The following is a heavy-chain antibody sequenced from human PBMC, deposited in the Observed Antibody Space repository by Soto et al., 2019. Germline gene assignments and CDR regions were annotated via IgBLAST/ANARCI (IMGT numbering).Heavy chain of an antibody. D-gene: IGHD2-15*01. V-gene: IGHV3-7*05. CDR3: ARDKRYCSGGSCRLVGMDV. Sequence: GASLILSCAASGFTFSSYWMRWVRQAPGKGLEWVANIKQGGSEKYYVDSVKGRFTISRDNAKNSLYLQMNSLRAEDTAVYYCARDKRYCSGGSCRLVGMDVWGQGTTVTVSS. CDR1: GFTFSSYW. J-gene: IGHJ6*02. CDR2: IKQGGSEK.